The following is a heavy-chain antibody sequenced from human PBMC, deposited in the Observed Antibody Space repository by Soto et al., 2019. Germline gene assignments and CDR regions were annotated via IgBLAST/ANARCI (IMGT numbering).Heavy chain of an antibody. V-gene: IGHV3-30*18. Sequence: QVQLVESGGGVVQPGRSLRLSCAASGFTFSSYGEHWVRQAPGKGLEWVAVISYDGSNKYYADSVKGRFTISRDNSENTLYLQMNSLRAEDTAVYYCAKFGGASDAFDIWGQGTMVTVSS. CDR2: ISYDGSNK. D-gene: IGHD3-16*01. CDR1: GFTFSSYG. J-gene: IGHJ3*02. CDR3: AKFGGASDAFDI.